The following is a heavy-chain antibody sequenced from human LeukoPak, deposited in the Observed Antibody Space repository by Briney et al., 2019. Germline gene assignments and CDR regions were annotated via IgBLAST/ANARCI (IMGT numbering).Heavy chain of an antibody. CDR3: AKVGSYVRGPYYYYMDV. V-gene: IGHV3-30*02. CDR2: IRYDGSNK. D-gene: IGHD3-16*01. Sequence: GGSLRLSCAASGFTFSSYGMHWVRQAPGKGLEWVAFIRYDGSNKYYADSVRGRFTISRDNSKNTLYLQMNSLRAEDTAVYYCAKVGSYVRGPYYYYMDVWGKGTTVTISS. CDR1: GFTFSSYG. J-gene: IGHJ6*03.